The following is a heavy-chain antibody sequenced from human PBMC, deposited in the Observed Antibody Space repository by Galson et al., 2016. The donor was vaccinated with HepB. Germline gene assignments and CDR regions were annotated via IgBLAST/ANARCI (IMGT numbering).Heavy chain of an antibody. V-gene: IGHV4-59*08. D-gene: IGHD5-24*01. Sequence: LSLTCTVSGVSISSYYWSWFRQPPEKGLEWIGYAFYSGITNYNPSLKSRVTIAIDTSKNQFSLKLSSVTAADTAVYYCARGEGYNLYWGQGTLVTVSS. J-gene: IGHJ4*02. CDR2: AFYSGIT. CDR1: GVSISSYY. CDR3: ARGEGYNLY.